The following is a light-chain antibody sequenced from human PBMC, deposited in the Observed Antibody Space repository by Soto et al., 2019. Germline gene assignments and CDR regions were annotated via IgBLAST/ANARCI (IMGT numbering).Light chain of an antibody. Sequence: QSVLTQPASVSGSPGQSITISCTGTSSDVGGYNYVSWYQQHPGKGPKVMIYEVSNRPSGVSNRFSGSKSGNTASLTISGLQAEDEADYYCTSYTTNNTWMFGGGTKLTVL. CDR2: EVS. CDR3: TSYTTNNTWM. CDR1: SSDVGGYNY. V-gene: IGLV2-14*01. J-gene: IGLJ3*02.